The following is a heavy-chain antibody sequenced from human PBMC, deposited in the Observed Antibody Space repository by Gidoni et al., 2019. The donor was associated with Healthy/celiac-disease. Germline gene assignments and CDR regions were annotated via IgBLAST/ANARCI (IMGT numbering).Heavy chain of an antibody. D-gene: IGHD6-19*01. J-gene: IGHJ4*02. CDR3: ARSSGWYRKYYFDY. CDR2: IYHSGST. V-gene: IGHV4-38-2*01. Sequence: WIGSIYHSGSTYYNPSLKSRVTISVDTSKNQFSLKLSSVTAADPAVYYCARSSGWYRKYYFDYWGQGTLVTVSS.